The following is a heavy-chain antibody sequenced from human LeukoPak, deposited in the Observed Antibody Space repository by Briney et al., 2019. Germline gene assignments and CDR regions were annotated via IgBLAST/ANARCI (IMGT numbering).Heavy chain of an antibody. J-gene: IGHJ4*02. D-gene: IGHD2-15*01. CDR2: IYYSGST. CDR1: GGSISSGGYY. CDR3: ARASEGEAASKNLFFDY. Sequence: SETLSLTCTVSGGSISSGGYYWSWIRQHPGKGLEWIGYIYYSGSTYYNPSLKSRVTISVDTSKNQFSLKLSSVTAADTAVYYCARASEGEAASKNLFFDYWGQGTLVTVSS. V-gene: IGHV4-31*03.